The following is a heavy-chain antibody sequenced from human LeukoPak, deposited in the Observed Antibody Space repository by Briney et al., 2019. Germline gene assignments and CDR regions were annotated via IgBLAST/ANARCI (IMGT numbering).Heavy chain of an antibody. D-gene: IGHD2-2*01. CDR1: GYSFTSHW. J-gene: IGHJ4*02. CDR2: IYPSDSDT. CDR3: AKIDRTYCSRSSCYALDS. V-gene: IGHV5-51*01. Sequence: GESLKISCEGSGYSFTSHWIGWVRQMPGKGLEWMGIIYPSDSDTRYSPSFQGQVTISADKSISTAYLQWSSLKASDTAMYYCAKIDRTYCSRSSCYALDSWGQGTLVTVSS.